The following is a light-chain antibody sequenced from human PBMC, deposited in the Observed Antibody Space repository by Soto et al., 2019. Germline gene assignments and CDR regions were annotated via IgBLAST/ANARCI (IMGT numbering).Light chain of an antibody. V-gene: IGKV1-9*01. Sequence: DIQLTQSPSFLSASGGDRVTITCRASQGISSYLAWYQQKPGKAPKLLIYAASTLQSGVPSRFSGSGSGTEFTLTISSLQPEDFATYYCQQLNSYPPGTFGPGTKVDIK. CDR2: AAS. J-gene: IGKJ3*01. CDR1: QGISSY. CDR3: QQLNSYPPGT.